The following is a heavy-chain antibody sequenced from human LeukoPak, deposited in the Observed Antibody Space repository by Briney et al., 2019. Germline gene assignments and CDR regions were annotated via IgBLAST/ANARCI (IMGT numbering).Heavy chain of an antibody. J-gene: IGHJ5*02. CDR2: ISGSGGSA. Sequence: GGSLRLSCAASGFSFSNYAISWVRQAPGKGLEWVSSISGSGGSAYYADSVKGRFTISRDSSKNTLSLQMNSLRAEDTAVYYCAKTGAYYLCSGSSSPQLFLPSWFDPWGQGTLVTVSS. CDR1: GFSFSNYA. V-gene: IGHV3-23*01. CDR3: AKTGAYYLCSGSSSPQLFLPSWFDP. D-gene: IGHD3-10*01.